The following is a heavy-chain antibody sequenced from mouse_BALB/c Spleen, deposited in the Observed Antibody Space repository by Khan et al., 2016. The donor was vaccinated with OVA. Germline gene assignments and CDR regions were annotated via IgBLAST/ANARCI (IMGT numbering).Heavy chain of an antibody. CDR3: ARLEDI. V-gene: IGHV2-9*02. J-gene: IGHJ2*01. CDR1: GFSLTSYG. Sequence: QVQLKQSGPGLVAPSQSLYITCTVSGFSLTSYGVHWVRQPPGKGLEWLGVIRAGGSTNYYSDNMKRMSISTDNSKSQVVLKMNSLPTDDTVMYYCARLEDIWGQGTTLTVSS. CDR2: IRAGGST.